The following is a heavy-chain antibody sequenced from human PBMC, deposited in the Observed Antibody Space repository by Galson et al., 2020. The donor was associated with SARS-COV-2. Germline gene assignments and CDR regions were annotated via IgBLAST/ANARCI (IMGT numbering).Heavy chain of an antibody. D-gene: IGHD1-26*01. Sequence: LSLTCAASGFTFSSYAMHWVRQAPGKGLEWVAVISYDGSNKYYADSVKGRFTISRDNSKNTLYLQMNSLRAEDTAVYYCARTPSGSYSGYFDYWGQGTLVTVSS. V-gene: IGHV3-30*01. CDR1: GFTFSSYA. CDR2: ISYDGSNK. J-gene: IGHJ4*02. CDR3: ARTPSGSYSGYFDY.